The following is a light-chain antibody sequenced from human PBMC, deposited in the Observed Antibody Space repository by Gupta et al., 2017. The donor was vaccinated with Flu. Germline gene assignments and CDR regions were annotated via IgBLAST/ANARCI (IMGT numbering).Light chain of an antibody. CDR2: STS. V-gene: IGKV1-39*01. CDR1: QTVTNY. Sequence: DIQMTQSPPSLSPSVGDRVTITCRASQTVTNYLNWYQQRPGNAPKLLIYSTSTLQSGVPSRFSGSGSGTDFTLTISSLQPEDVATYYCQQSYTTPWTFGQEAQVEIK. J-gene: IGKJ1*01. CDR3: QQSYTTPWT.